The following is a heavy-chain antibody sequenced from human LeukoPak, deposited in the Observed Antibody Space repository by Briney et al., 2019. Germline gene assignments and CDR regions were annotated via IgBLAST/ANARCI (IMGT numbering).Heavy chain of an antibody. CDR2: INPNSGGT. V-gene: IGHV1-2*06. J-gene: IGHJ4*02. CDR1: GYTFTGYY. CDR3: ANWYCSSTSCYVD. D-gene: IGHD2-2*01. Sequence: ALVKVSCKASGYTFTGYYMHWVRQAPGQGLEWMGRINPNSGGTNYAQKFQRRVTMTRDTSISTAYMELSRLRSDDTAVYYCANWYCSSTSCYVDWGQGTLVTVSS.